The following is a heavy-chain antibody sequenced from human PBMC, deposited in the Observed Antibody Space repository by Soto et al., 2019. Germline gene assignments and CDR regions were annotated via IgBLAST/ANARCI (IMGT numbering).Heavy chain of an antibody. CDR2: IYYSGST. D-gene: IGHD4-4*01. Sequence: QVQLQESGPGLVKPSQTLSLTCTVSGGSISSGDYYWSWIRQPPGKGLEWIGYIYYSGSTYYNPSLKSRVTISVDTSKNQFSLKLSSVTAADTAVYYCASALDADDYSKAEFDYWGQGTLVTVSS. V-gene: IGHV4-30-4*01. CDR3: ASALDADDYSKAEFDY. J-gene: IGHJ4*02. CDR1: GGSISSGDYY.